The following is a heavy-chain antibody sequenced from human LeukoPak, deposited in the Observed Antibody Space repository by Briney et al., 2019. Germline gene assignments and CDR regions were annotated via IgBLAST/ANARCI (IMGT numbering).Heavy chain of an antibody. V-gene: IGHV4-31*03. CDR2: IYYSGST. CDR1: GGPISSGGYY. CDR3: ARAITVDEWWLRTAGYFDY. J-gene: IGHJ4*02. D-gene: IGHD5-12*01. Sequence: SQTLSLTCTVSGGPISSGGYYWSWIRQHPGKGLEWIGYIYYSGSTYYNPSLRSRVTISVDTSKNQFSLKLSSVTAADTAVYYCARAITVDEWWLRTAGYFDYWGQGTLVTVSS.